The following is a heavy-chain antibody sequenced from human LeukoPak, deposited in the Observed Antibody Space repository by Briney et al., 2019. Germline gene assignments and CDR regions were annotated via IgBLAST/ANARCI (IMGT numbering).Heavy chain of an antibody. CDR1: GGSISSGEYY. CDR3: ASSPGVGIGVVTATSLYFDH. J-gene: IGHJ4*02. V-gene: IGHV4-30-4*08. Sequence: DPSQTLSLTCTVSGGSISSGEYYWGWIRQPPGKGLEWIGYIYYSGSTYYNPTIKSRVTISVDTSKNQYSLQLSSVTAADTAEYYGASSPGVGIGVVTATSLYFDHWRQGTLVTVSS. D-gene: IGHD2-21*02. CDR2: IYYSGST.